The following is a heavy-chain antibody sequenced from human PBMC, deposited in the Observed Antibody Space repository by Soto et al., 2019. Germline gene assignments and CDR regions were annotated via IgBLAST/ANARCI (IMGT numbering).Heavy chain of an antibody. J-gene: IGHJ3*02. D-gene: IGHD5-18*01. V-gene: IGHV1-2*02. CDR3: TREHIENSDGLYDAFDI. CDR2: MNPKSGGA. CDR1: GYTFTDYY. Sequence: ASVKVSCKTSGYTFTDYYTHWVRQAPGQGLEWMGWMNPKSGGAYFAQKFQGRVTLTRDTSIGTAYIEVNSLTSDDTAVYFCTREHIENSDGLYDAFDIWGQGTTVTV.